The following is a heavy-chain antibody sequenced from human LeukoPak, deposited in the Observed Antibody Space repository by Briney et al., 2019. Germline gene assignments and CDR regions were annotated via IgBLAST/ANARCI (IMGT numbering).Heavy chain of an antibody. V-gene: IGHV3-74*01. CDR1: GFTFSSYC. CDR2: IYPDGITT. Sequence: GGSLRLSCAASGFTFSSYCIQWVRQVPGKGPVWVSRIYPDGITTNYADSVKGRFTISRDNAKNTLFLQMDSLRAEDTAVYYCAREAYEAGRYYIDYWGQGALVIVSS. J-gene: IGHJ4*02. D-gene: IGHD3-10*01. CDR3: AREAYEAGRYYIDY.